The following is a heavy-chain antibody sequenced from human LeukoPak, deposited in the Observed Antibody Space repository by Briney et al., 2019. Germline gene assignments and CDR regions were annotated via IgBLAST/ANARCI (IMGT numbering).Heavy chain of an antibody. CDR3: ARDAEAAAGGKFDP. CDR2: IWYDGSNK. J-gene: IGHJ5*02. D-gene: IGHD6-13*01. V-gene: IGHV3-33*01. CDR1: GFTFSSYG. Sequence: GGSLRLSCAASGFTFSSYGMHWVRQAPGKGLEWVAVIWYDGSNKYYADSVKGRFTISRDNSKNTLYLQMNSLRAEDTAVYYCARDAEAAAGGKFDPWGQGTLVTVSS.